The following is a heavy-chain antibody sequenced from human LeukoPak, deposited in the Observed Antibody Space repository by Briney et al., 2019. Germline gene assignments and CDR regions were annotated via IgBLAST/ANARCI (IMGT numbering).Heavy chain of an antibody. J-gene: IGHJ4*02. CDR1: GFTFSSYA. V-gene: IGHV3-23*01. CDR2: ISGSGGST. D-gene: IGHD5-18*01. CDR3: AKDKADSYGYVLDY. Sequence: GGSLRLSCAASGFTFSSYAMSWVRQAPGKGLEWVSAISGSGGSTYYADSVKGRFTISRDNSKNTMYLQMNSLRAEDTAVYYCAKDKADSYGYVLDYWGQGTLVTVSS.